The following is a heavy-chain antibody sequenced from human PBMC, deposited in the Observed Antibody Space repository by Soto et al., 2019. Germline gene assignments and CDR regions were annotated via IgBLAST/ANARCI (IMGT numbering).Heavy chain of an antibody. V-gene: IGHV4-31*03. CDR1: DGSISSGGYY. CDR3: AREGGGAYYFDH. Sequence: QVQLQESGPGLVKPSQTLSLTCTVSDGSISSGGYYWSWIRQHPGKGLEWIGYIYFSGSTYYNPSLRSRXXIXLXXSKNQCSLRLSSGTAADTAVYYCAREGGGAYYFDHWGQGTLVTVSS. D-gene: IGHD1-26*01. J-gene: IGHJ4*02. CDR2: IYFSGST.